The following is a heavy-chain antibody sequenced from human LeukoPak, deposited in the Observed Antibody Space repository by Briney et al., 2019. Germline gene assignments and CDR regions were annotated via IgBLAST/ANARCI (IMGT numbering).Heavy chain of an antibody. CDR1: GGTFSIYA. V-gene: IGHV1-69*04. D-gene: IGHD5-18*01. CDR3: AREFGYSYGLVDY. CDR2: IIPILGIA. Sequence: SVTVSCTASGGTFSIYAISWVRQAPGQGQEWMGRIIPILGIANYAQKFQGRVTITADKSTSTAYMELSSLRSEDTAVYYCAREFGYSYGLVDYWGQGTLVTVSS. J-gene: IGHJ4*02.